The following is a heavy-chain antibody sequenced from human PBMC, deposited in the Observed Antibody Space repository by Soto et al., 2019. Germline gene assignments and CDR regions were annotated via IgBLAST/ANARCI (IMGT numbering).Heavy chain of an antibody. Sequence: GGSLRLSCAASGFTFSDYYMSWIRQAPGKGLEWVSYISSSSSYTNYADSVKGRFTISRDNAKNSLYLQMNSLRAEDTDVYYCARVFEGGWYSDNYYGMDVWGQGTTVTVSS. J-gene: IGHJ6*02. CDR2: ISSSSSYT. V-gene: IGHV3-11*06. CDR1: GFTFSDYY. CDR3: ARVFEGGWYSDNYYGMDV. D-gene: IGHD6-19*01.